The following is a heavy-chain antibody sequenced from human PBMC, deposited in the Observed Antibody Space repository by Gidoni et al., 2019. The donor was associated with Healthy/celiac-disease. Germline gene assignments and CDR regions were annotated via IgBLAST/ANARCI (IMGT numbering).Heavy chain of an antibody. CDR1: GYSFTSYW. J-gene: IGHJ4*02. Sequence: EVQLVPSGAEVTKPGESLQISCQGSGYSFTSYWIGWVRQMPGKGLEWMGIIYPGDSDTRYSPSFQGQVTISADKSISTAYLQWSSLKAADTAMYYCARSAYDSSGLFDYWGQGTLVTVSS. D-gene: IGHD3-22*01. CDR3: ARSAYDSSGLFDY. CDR2: IYPGDSDT. V-gene: IGHV5-51*01.